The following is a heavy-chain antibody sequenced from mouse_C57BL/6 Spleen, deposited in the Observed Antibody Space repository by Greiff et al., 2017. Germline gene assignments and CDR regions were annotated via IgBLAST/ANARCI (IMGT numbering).Heavy chain of an antibody. Sequence: EVKLMESGGGLVKPGGSLKLSCAASGFTFSDYGMHWVRQAPEKGLEWVAYISSGSSTIYYADTVKGRFTISRDNAKNTLFLQMTSLRSEDTAMYYCGTHYYGSSYYFDYWGQGTTLTVSS. J-gene: IGHJ2*01. CDR2: ISSGSSTI. CDR3: GTHYYGSSYYFDY. V-gene: IGHV5-17*01. D-gene: IGHD1-1*01. CDR1: GFTFSDYG.